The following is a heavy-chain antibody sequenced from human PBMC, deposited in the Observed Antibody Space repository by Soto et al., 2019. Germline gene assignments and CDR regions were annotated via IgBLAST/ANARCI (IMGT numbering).Heavy chain of an antibody. CDR3: ARGGHVVVVTAALDF. D-gene: IGHD2-21*02. CDR1: GDTFTDYY. V-gene: IGHV1-46*01. CDR2: VNPSGGHT. Sequence: QVQLVQSGTEVKKPGTSVKVSCKASGDTFTDYYIHWVRQAPGQGLEWMGTVNPSGGHTTYAQHFLGRTTMTRNTSPSTPYMELTSLTSEDTAVYYCARGGHVVVVTAALDFWGQGTLVTVSS. J-gene: IGHJ4*02.